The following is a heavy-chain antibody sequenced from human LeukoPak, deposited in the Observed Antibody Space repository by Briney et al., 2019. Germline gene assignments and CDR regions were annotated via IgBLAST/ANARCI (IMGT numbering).Heavy chain of an antibody. V-gene: IGHV4-4*02. Sequence: PSGTQSLTCAVSGDSISSNNWWSWVRQPPGKGLEWIGEIYHGGSTNYNPSPKSRVAMSVDRSRNQFSLNLSSVTAADTAVYYCAKGEDYGSGTVHFASWGQGTLVTVSS. CDR2: IYHGGST. D-gene: IGHD3-10*01. J-gene: IGHJ4*02. CDR1: GDSISSNNW. CDR3: AKGEDYGSGTVHFAS.